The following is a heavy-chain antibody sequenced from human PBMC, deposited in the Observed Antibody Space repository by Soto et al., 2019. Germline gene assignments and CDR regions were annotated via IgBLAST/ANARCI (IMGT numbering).Heavy chain of an antibody. J-gene: IGHJ4*02. CDR3: ARVDSSGWRSFDY. CDR2: IYYSGST. V-gene: IGHV4-59*01. CDR1: GGSISSYY. Sequence: SETLSLTCTVSGGSISSYYWSWIRQPPGKGLEWIGYIYYSGSTNYNPSLKSRVTISVDTSKNQFSLKLSSVIAADTAVYYCARVDSSGWRSFDYWGQGTLVNVS. D-gene: IGHD6-19*01.